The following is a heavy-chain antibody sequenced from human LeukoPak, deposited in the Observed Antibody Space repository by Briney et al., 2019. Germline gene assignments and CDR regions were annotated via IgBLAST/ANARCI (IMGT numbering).Heavy chain of an antibody. CDR3: ARHQYYFDASSHYPDY. Sequence: SETLSLTCTVSGGSINRYYWSWIRQPAGKGLEWIGRIYSTGSTNYNPSLKSRVTMSVDTSKNHFSLKLNFVTAADTAVYYCARHQYYFDASSHYPDYWGQGTLVTVSS. J-gene: IGHJ4*02. D-gene: IGHD3-22*01. CDR1: GGSINRYY. CDR2: IYSTGST. V-gene: IGHV4-4*07.